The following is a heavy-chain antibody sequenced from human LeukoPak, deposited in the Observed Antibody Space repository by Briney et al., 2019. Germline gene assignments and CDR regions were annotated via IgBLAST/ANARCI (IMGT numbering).Heavy chain of an antibody. Sequence: ASETLSLTCTVSGGSISSSSYYWGWIRQPPGKGLEWIGSIYYSGSTYYNPSLKSRVTISVDTSKNQFSLKLSSVTAADTAVYYCQFLEVGGIDYWGQGTLVTVSS. J-gene: IGHJ4*02. CDR2: IYYSGST. CDR3: QFLEVGGIDY. D-gene: IGHD1-26*01. V-gene: IGHV4-39*01. CDR1: GGSISSSSYY.